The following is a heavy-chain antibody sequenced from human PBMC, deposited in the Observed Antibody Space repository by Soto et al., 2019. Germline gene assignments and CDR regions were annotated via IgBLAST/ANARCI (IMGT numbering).Heavy chain of an antibody. CDR2: ISGSGGST. Sequence: QPGGSLRLSCAASGFTFSSYAMSWVRQAPGKGLEWVSAISGSGGSTYYADSVKGRFTISRDNSKNTLYLQMNSLRAEDTAVYYCSKDYSYDSSGHSDPWRHGTLITVSS. J-gene: IGHJ5*02. CDR3: SKDYSYDSSGHSDP. D-gene: IGHD3-22*01. V-gene: IGHV3-23*01. CDR1: GFTFSSYA.